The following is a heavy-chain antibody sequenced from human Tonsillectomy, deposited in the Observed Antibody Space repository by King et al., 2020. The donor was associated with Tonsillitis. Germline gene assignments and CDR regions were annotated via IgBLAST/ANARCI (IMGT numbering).Heavy chain of an antibody. CDR3: ARRRGLGLFDY. CDR1: GGSISSGNYY. D-gene: IGHD7-27*01. Sequence: QLQESGPGLVKPSQTLSLTCAVSGGSISSGNYYWSWLRQPAGKGLGWIGHIDTRGSTNFNPSLKSRVTMSGDTSNNQFSLRLSSVTARDTAVYYCARRRGLGLFDYWGQGTLITVSS. J-gene: IGHJ4*02. V-gene: IGHV4-61*02. CDR2: IDTRGST.